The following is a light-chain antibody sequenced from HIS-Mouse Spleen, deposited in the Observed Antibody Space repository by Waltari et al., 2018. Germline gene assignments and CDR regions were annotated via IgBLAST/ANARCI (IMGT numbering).Light chain of an antibody. CDR2: DVS. Sequence: QSALTQPTSVSGSPGQSITISCTGTSSDVGGYNYVSWYQQHPGKAPNLMIYDVSNRPSGVSNRFSGSKPGNTASLTISGLQAEDEADYYCSSYTSSSTYVFGTGTKVTVL. CDR1: SSDVGGYNY. CDR3: SSYTSSSTYV. J-gene: IGLJ1*01. V-gene: IGLV2-14*03.